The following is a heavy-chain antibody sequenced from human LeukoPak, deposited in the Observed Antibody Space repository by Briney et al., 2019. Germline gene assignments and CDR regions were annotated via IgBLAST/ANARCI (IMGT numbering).Heavy chain of an antibody. V-gene: IGHV4-39*01. CDR3: ARHRTAAAELDY. CDR1: GGSISRNNYY. D-gene: IGHD6-13*01. Sequence: SETLSLTCTVSGGSISRNNYYWGWIRQPPGKGLDWIGGIYYSGSTYYNPTLKSRVTLSVDPSKNQFSLKLSSVTAADTAVYYCARHRTAAAELDYWGQGTLVTVSS. CDR2: IYYSGST. J-gene: IGHJ4*02.